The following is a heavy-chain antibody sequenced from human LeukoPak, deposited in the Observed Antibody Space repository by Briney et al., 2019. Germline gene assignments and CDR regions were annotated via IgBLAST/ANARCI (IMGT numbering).Heavy chain of an antibody. J-gene: IGHJ3*02. V-gene: IGHV3-21*01. D-gene: IGHD3-22*01. CDR3: ASPGDYYDSSGYSRPGAFDI. Sequence: PGGSLRLSCAASGFTFSSYSMNWVRQAPGKGLEWVSSISSSSSYIYYADSVKGRFTISRDNSKNTLYLQMNSLRAEDTAVYYCASPGDYYDSSGYSRPGAFDIWGQGTMVTVSS. CDR1: GFTFSSYS. CDR2: ISSSSSYI.